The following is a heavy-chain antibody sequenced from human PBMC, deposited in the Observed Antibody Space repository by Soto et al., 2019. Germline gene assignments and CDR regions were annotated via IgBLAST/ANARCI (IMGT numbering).Heavy chain of an antibody. CDR2: ISFSGNT. Sequence: QLQVQESGPGLVKHSETLSLTCSVSGGSISSSPYYWGWIRQPPVKGLEWLARISFSGNTDYNPSLTSRVTISADTSKNQFSLTLSSVTAADTAVYYCARLTVVGRVGDCWGQGTLVTVSS. CDR1: GGSISSSPYY. D-gene: IGHD6-19*01. J-gene: IGHJ4*02. V-gene: IGHV4-39*01. CDR3: ARLTVVGRVGDC.